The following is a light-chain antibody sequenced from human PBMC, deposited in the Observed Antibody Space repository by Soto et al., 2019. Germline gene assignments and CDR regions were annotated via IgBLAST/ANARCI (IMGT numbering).Light chain of an antibody. V-gene: IGLV2-14*03. CDR2: DVT. J-gene: IGLJ2*01. CDR3: SSYTSSSTL. Sequence: QSALSQPASVSGSPGQSITISCTGSSSDVGRYNHVSWYQQHPGKVPRLIIYDVTNRPSGISNRFSGSKSGNTAFLSISGLQAEDEADYYCSSYTSSSTLFGGGTKLTVL. CDR1: SSDVGRYNH.